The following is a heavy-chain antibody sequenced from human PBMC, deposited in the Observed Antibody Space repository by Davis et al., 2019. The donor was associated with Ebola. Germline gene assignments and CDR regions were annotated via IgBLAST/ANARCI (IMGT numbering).Heavy chain of an antibody. Sequence: GGSLRLSCAASGFTVSSNYMSWVRQAPGKGLEWVSSISSSSSYIYYADSVKGRFTISRDNAKNSLYLQMNSLRAEDTAVYYCARDRGFNWFDPWGQGTLVTVSS. CDR1: GFTVSSNY. CDR2: ISSSSSYI. CDR3: ARDRGFNWFDP. J-gene: IGHJ5*02. V-gene: IGHV3-21*01.